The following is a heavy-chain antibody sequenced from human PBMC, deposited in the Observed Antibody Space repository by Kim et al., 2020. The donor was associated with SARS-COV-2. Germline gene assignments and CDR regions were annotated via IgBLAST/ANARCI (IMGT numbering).Heavy chain of an antibody. CDR2: IRSKAYGGTT. D-gene: IGHD5-18*01. CDR3: TRGGSGYSYGPSGY. J-gene: IGHJ4*02. V-gene: IGHV3-49*03. CDR1: GFTFGDYA. Sequence: GGSLRLSCTASGFTFGDYAMSWFRQAPGKGLEWVGFIRSKAYGGTTEYAASVKGRFTISRDDSKSIAYLQMNSLKTEDTAVYYCTRGGSGYSYGPSGYWGQGTLVTVSS.